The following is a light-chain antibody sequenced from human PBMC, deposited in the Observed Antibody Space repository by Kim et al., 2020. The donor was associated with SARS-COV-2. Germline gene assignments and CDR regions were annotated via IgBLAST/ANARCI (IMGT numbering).Light chain of an antibody. V-gene: IGLV6-57*03. CDR2: EDD. CDR1: SGSIADIH. Sequence: KTVTLSCTRSSGSIADIHVQWYQQRPGSAPANVLFEDDQRPSGVPVRFSGSIDRSSNSASLTISGLRTEDESDYYCQSYDTDNQGVFGGGTQLTVL. J-gene: IGLJ3*02. CDR3: QSYDTDNQGV.